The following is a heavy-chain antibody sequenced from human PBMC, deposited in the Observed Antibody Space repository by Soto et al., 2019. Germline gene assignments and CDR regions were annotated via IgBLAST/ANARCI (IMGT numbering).Heavy chain of an antibody. CDR2: INHSGST. J-gene: IGHJ5*02. CDR3: ARQPYAKWFDP. D-gene: IGHD4-17*01. Sequence: SETLSLTCAVYGGSFSGYYWSWIRQPPGKGLEWIGEINHSGSTNYNPSLKSRVTISVDTSKNQFSLKLSSVTAADTAVYYCARQPYAKWFDPWGQGTLVTVSS. CDR1: GGSFSGYY. V-gene: IGHV4-34*01.